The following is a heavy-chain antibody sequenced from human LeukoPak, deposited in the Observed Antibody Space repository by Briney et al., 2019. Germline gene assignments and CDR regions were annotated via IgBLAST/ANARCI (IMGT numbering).Heavy chain of an antibody. D-gene: IGHD3-22*01. CDR2: IIPIFGTA. J-gene: IGHJ4*02. CDR3: ARSSYYYDSSGFGY. CDR1: GGTFSSYA. Sequence: GASVKVSCKASGGTFSSYAISWVRQAPGQELEWMGGIIPIFGTANYAQKFQGRVTITTDESTSTAYMELSSLRSEDTAVYYWARSSYYYDSSGFGYWGQGTLVTVSS. V-gene: IGHV1-69*05.